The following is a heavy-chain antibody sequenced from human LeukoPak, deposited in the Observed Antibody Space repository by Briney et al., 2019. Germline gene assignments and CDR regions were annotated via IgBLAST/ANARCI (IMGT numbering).Heavy chain of an antibody. Sequence: GGSLRLSGAASGFTFSSYSFNWVRQAPGKGLEWVSSINTVGTYIYYADSVGGRFTISRDNAENSLWLQMNSLRAEDSAVYYCARLMRNSNRSGFYYYYDYWGQGTLVTVSS. CDR3: ARLMRNSNRSGFYYYYDY. D-gene: IGHD3-22*01. J-gene: IGHJ4*02. CDR2: INTVGTYI. V-gene: IGHV3-21*01. CDR1: GFTFSSYS.